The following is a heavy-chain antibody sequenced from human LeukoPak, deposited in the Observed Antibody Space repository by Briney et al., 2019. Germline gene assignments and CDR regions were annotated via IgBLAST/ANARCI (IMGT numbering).Heavy chain of an antibody. D-gene: IGHD3-22*01. V-gene: IGHV3-15*01. CDR3: ARERKKDNYYDSRPLARGQLDY. CDR1: GFTFSNAW. Sequence: GGSLRLSCAASGFTFSNAWMSWVRQAPGKGLEWVGRIKSKTDGGTTDYAAPVKGRFTISRDDSKNTLYLQMNSLRAEDTAVYYCARERKKDNYYDSRPLARGQLDYWGQGTLVTVSS. J-gene: IGHJ4*02. CDR2: IKSKTDGGTT.